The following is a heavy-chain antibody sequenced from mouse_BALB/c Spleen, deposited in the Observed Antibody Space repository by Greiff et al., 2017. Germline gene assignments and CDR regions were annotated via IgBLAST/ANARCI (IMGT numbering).Heavy chain of an antibody. Sequence: EVHLVESGPGLVKPSQSLSLTCTVTGYSITSDYAWNWIRQFPGNKLEWMGYISYSGSTSYNPSLKSRISITRDTSKNQFFLQLNSVTTEDTATYYCARGPQSQFFDYWGQGTTLTVSS. CDR1: GYSITSDYA. J-gene: IGHJ2*01. V-gene: IGHV3-2*02. CDR2: ISYSGST. CDR3: ARGPQSQFFDY.